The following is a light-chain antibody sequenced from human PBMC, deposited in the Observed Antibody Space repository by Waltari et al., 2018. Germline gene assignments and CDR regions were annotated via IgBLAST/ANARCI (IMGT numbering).Light chain of an antibody. CDR1: NIGSKN. J-gene: IGLJ3*02. CDR3: QVWDAGSDHVV. Sequence: SYVLTQSPSVSVAPGQTARITCGGNNIGSKNVHWYQQKPGQAPVLVVYDDSDRPPGIPERFSGANSENTATLAISRVEAGDEAAYYCQVWDAGSDHVVFGGGTKLTVL. CDR2: DDS. V-gene: IGLV3-21*02.